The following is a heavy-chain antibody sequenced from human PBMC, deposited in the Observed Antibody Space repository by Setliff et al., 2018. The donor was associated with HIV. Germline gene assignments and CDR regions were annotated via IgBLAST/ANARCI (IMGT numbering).Heavy chain of an antibody. CDR2: VYYSGVT. D-gene: IGHD3-3*01. CDR1: GDLIRSSYYY. CDR3: ARMWSYYDFWSGYYY. Sequence: SETLSLTCDVSGDLIRSSYYYWAWIRQSPGRGLEWIGSVYYSGVTHYNPSLKSRFTISRANAKNSLYLQMNSLRAEDTAVYYCARMWSYYDFWSGYYYWGQGTLVTVSS. J-gene: IGHJ4*02. V-gene: IGHV4-39*01.